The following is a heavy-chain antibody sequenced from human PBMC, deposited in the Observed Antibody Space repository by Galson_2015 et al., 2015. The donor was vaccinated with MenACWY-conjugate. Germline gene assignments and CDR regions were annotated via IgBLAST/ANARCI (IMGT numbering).Heavy chain of an antibody. V-gene: IGHV2-5*02. CDR3: AHRKLAMASFDS. Sequence: PAQVIPQQSLTLPCPFSGFSLGTGGGGMGWIRQPQGQDLERLILIYWDDDKRYSQSLQSSHTITQDTSQNQVVLTMPNMDPVDTATYVCAHRKLAMASFDSWGPGTLVTVSS. D-gene: IGHD5-24*01. J-gene: IGHJ4*02. CDR2: IYWDDDK. CDR1: GFSLGTGGGG.